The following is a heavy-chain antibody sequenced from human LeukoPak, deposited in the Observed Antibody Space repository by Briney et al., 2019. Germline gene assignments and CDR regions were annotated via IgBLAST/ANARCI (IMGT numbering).Heavy chain of an antibody. CDR2: INQDGTEK. J-gene: IGHJ6*02. V-gene: IGHV3-7*01. D-gene: IGHD3-3*01. CDR1: GFTFKNYW. Sequence: GGSLRLSCAASGFTFKNYWMPWVRQAPGKGLEWVANINQDGTEKYCVDSVRGRFTISRDNAENSLYLQINSLRAEDTAVYYCARYEMDVWGQGTTVTVSS. CDR3: ARYEMDV.